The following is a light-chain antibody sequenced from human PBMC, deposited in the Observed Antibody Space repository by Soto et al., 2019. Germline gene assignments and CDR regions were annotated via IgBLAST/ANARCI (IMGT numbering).Light chain of an antibody. J-gene: IGKJ2*01. CDR1: QSVGTN. CDR2: SAS. CDR3: QQYDDWPFT. Sequence: EIVMTQYPATLSMSPRERVTLSCRASQSVGTNLAWYQQKPGQAPRLLISSASIRANGIPARFSGSGSGTWFTLTISSLQSEDFAIYYCQQYDDWPFTFGQGTKLEIK. V-gene: IGKV3D-15*01.